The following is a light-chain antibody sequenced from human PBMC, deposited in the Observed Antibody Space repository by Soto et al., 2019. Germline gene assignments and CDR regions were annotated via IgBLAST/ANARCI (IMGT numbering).Light chain of an antibody. CDR1: QGVSRK. V-gene: IGKV3-15*01. Sequence: DIVMTQSPATLSVAPGERVTFSCRASQGVSRKLAWYQHKPGQAPRLLISGASTGATGIPARFSGSGSGTEFTLTISSLQPEDLAVYYCQQYSKWPPFTFGQGTRLEIK. CDR3: QQYSKWPPFT. CDR2: GAS. J-gene: IGKJ5*01.